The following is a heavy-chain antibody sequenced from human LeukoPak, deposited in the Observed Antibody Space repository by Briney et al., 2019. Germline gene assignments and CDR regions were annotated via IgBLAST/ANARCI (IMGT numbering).Heavy chain of an antibody. CDR3: ARDNSGGGYYYY. J-gene: IGHJ4*02. Sequence: ASVKVSCKASGGTFSSYTISWVRQAPGQGLEWMERIIPILGIANYAQKFQGRVTITADKATSTAYMELSSLSSEDTAVYYCARDNSGGGYYYYWGQGTLVTVSS. V-gene: IGHV1-69*04. CDR1: GGTFSSYT. D-gene: IGHD3-22*01. CDR2: IIPILGIA.